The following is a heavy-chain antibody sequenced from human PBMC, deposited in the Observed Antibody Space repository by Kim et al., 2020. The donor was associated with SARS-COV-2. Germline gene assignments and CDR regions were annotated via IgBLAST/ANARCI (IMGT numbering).Heavy chain of an antibody. V-gene: IGHV2-5*01. CDR2: DK. J-gene: IGHJ4*02. CDR3: AHNLRSYYNY. D-gene: IGHD1-26*01. Sequence: DKSYRPSLKSRLTITKDTSKNQVVLTMTNMDPVDTATYYCAHNLRSYYNYWGQGTLVTVSS.